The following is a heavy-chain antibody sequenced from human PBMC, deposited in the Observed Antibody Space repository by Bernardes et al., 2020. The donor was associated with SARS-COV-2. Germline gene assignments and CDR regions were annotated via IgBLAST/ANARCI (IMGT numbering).Heavy chain of an antibody. CDR1: GFIFSSYA. D-gene: IGHD2-15*01. CDR2: ISGSGGST. CDR3: AKDPWATSLVVVAANHFDY. J-gene: IGHJ4*02. Sequence: GGSLRLSCAASGFIFSSYAMSWVRQAPGKGLEWVSGISGSGGSTYYADSVKGRFTISRDNSKNTLYLQMNSLRAEDTAVYYCAKDPWATSLVVVAANHFDYWGQGTLVTVSS. V-gene: IGHV3-23*01.